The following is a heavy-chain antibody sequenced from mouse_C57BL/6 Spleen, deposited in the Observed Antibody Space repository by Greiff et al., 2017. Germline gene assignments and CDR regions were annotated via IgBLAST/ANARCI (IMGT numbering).Heavy chain of an antibody. J-gene: IGHJ1*03. CDR1: GYTFTSYW. D-gene: IGHD2-4*01. CDR3: ARLEGIHYDYDGGYFDV. V-gene: IGHV1-53*01. Sequence: VQLQQPGTELVKPGASVKLSCKASGYTFTSYWMHWVKQRPGQGLEWIGNINPSNGGTNYNEKFKSKATLTVDKSSSTAYMQLSSLTSEDSAVYYWARLEGIHYDYDGGYFDVWGTGTTVTVSS. CDR2: INPSNGGT.